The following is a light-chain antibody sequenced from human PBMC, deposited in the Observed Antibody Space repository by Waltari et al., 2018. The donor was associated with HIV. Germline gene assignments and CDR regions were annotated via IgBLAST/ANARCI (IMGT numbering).Light chain of an antibody. V-gene: IGKV3-15*01. CDR3: QQYRGT. Sequence: EIVMTQSPATLSVSLGERATLSCRASQSVSSNLAWFQQKPGQAPRRLIYGASTRATGVPARFSGSGSGTEFTLTISSLQSEDFAVYYCQQYRGTFGQGTKVEIK. CDR2: GAS. J-gene: IGKJ1*01. CDR1: QSVSSN.